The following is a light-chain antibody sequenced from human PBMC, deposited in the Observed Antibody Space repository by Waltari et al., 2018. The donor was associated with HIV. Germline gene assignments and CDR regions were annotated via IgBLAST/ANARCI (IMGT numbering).Light chain of an antibody. CDR1: SSDVGAYNY. CDR3: SSYTTTYIVV. V-gene: IGLV2-14*01. CDR2: EVN. J-gene: IGLJ2*01. Sequence: QSALTQPASVSGSPGQSITISCTGTSSDVGAYNYVSWYQQHTVQAPKLMIYEVNNRPSGVSYRFSGSKSGNTASLTISGLLAEDEAAYYCSSYTTTYIVVFGGGTKLTVL.